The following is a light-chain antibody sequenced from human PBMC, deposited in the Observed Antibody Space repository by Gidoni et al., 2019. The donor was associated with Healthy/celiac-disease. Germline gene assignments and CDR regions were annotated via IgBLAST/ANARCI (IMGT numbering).Light chain of an antibody. CDR3: QQLNSYPWT. J-gene: IGKJ1*01. CDR2: AAA. Sequence: DIQLTQSPSLLSASVGDRVTITCRASQGISSYLAWYQQKPVKAPKLLIYAAATLQSGVPSRFSGSGSGTEFTLTISSLQPEDFATYYCQQLNSYPWTFGQGTKVEIK. CDR1: QGISSY. V-gene: IGKV1-9*01.